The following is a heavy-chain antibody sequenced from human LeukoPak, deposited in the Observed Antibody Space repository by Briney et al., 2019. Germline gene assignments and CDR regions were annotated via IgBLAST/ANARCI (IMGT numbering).Heavy chain of an antibody. J-gene: IGHJ6*03. V-gene: IGHV3-20*01. CDR1: GFTFDNHG. CDR3: ARDGSHSGYDPRYYYYYMDV. CDR2: INWNGVST. Sequence: GGSLRLSCAASGFTFDNHGMSWVRQAPGKGLEWVSGINWNGVSTGYADSVKGRFTIYRDNAKNSLYLQMNSLRAEDTALYHCARDGSHSGYDPRYYYYYMDVWGKGTTVTVSS. D-gene: IGHD5-12*01.